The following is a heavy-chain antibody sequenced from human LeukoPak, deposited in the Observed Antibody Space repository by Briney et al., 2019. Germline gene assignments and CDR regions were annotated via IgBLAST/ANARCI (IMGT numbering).Heavy chain of an antibody. CDR3: ARVYRDYDILSGYSPHYFDY. CDR2: IYTSGST. J-gene: IGHJ4*02. V-gene: IGHV4-4*09. CDR1: GGSISSYY. D-gene: IGHD3-9*01. Sequence: PSETLSLTCTVSGGSISSYYWSWIRQPPGKGLEWIGYIYTSGSTNYNPSLKSRVTISVDTSKNQFSLKLSSVTAADTAVYYCARVYRDYDILSGYSPHYFDYWGQGTLVTVSS.